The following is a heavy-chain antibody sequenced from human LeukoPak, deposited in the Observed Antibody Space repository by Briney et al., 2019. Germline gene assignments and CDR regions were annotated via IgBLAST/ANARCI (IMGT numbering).Heavy chain of an antibody. J-gene: IGHJ4*02. D-gene: IGHD5-24*01. Sequence: GGSLRLSCAASGFTFSSYSMNWVRQASGKGLEWVSSISSSSSYIYYADSVKGRSTISRDNAKNSLYLQMNSLRAEDTAVYYCARRSLATKSPDYWGQRTLVTVSS. CDR1: GFTFSSYS. V-gene: IGHV3-21*01. CDR2: ISSSSSYI. CDR3: ARRSLATKSPDY.